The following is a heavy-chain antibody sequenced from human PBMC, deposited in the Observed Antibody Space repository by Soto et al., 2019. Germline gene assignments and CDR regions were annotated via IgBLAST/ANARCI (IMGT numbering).Heavy chain of an antibody. V-gene: IGHV4-31*03. J-gene: IGHJ4*02. CDR1: GGSISSGGYY. Sequence: QVQLQESGPGLVKPSQTLSLTCTVSGGSISSGGYYWSWIRQHPGKGLEWIGYIYYSGSTYYNPSLKSRVTISVDTSKNQFSLQLSSVTAADTAVYYCARCSRGVMYFDYWGQGTLVTVSS. D-gene: IGHD3-10*01. CDR2: IYYSGST. CDR3: ARCSRGVMYFDY.